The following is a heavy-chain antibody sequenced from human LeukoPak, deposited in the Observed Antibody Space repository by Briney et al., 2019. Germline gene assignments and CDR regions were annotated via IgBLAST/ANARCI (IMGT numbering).Heavy chain of an antibody. V-gene: IGHV4-59*01. D-gene: IGHD3-3*01. Sequence: SETLSLTCTVSGGSISSYYWSWIRRPPGKGLEWIGYIYYSGSTNYNPSLKSRVTISVDTSKNQFSLKLSSVTAADTAVYYCARETYYDFWSGYRGFDYWGQGTLVTVSS. J-gene: IGHJ4*02. CDR1: GGSISSYY. CDR3: ARETYYDFWSGYRGFDY. CDR2: IYYSGST.